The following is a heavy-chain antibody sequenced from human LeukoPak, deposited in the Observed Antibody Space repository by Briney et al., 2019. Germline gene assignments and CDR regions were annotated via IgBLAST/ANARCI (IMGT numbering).Heavy chain of an antibody. V-gene: IGHV1-46*01. Sequence: ASVKVSCKASGGTFSSYAISWVRQAPGQGLEWMGLINPRGTATRYAESFQGRLTLTRDLSTSTDYMELSSLRSDDTAVYFCARDTSEGDYAWWFDPWGQGTVVTVAS. J-gene: IGHJ5*02. CDR1: GGTFSSYA. CDR2: INPRGTAT. D-gene: IGHD3-16*01. CDR3: ARDTSEGDYAWWFDP.